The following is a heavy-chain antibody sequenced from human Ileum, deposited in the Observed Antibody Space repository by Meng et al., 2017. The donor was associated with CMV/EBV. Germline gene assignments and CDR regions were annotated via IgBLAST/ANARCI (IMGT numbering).Heavy chain of an antibody. CDR2: ISLGNGQT. D-gene: IGHD7-27*01. Sequence: QVHLLQSGAGVKKPGASVKLSCKTSGYTFTDHNIGWVRQAPGQGLEWVGWISLGNGQTVYGHKVQGRVTVTTDTSTSTAYMELRSLRSDDTAMYYRARDVWGFDYWGQGTLVTVSS. CDR1: GYTFTDHN. V-gene: IGHV1-18*04. J-gene: IGHJ4*02. CDR3: ARDVWGFDY.